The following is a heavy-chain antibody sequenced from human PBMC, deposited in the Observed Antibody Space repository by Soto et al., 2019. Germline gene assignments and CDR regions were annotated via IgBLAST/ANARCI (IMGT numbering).Heavy chain of an antibody. J-gene: IGHJ5*02. D-gene: IGHD1-1*01. CDR1: GFTFTSYA. V-gene: IGHV3-23*01. CDR2: ISGSAITT. Sequence: GGSLRLSCAASGFTFTSYAMSWVRQAPGKGLEWVSGISGSAITTHYADSVKGRFTISRDNSNNTLSLQLTSLRVEDPANYYCANDTSTAWGQDPWVHGTRGTV. CDR3: ANDTSTAWGQDP.